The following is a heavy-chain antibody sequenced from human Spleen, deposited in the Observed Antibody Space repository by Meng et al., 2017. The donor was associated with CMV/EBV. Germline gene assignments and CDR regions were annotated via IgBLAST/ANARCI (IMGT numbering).Heavy chain of an antibody. V-gene: IGHV3-21*01. CDR3: ARDRSSWYQGGFDM. Sequence: SGFTFSSYTMNWVRQAPGKGLEWVSSIISSSNYIYYADSVKGRFTISRDNAKNSLYLQMNSLRAEDTAVYYCARDRSSWYQGGFDMWGQGTMVTVSS. CDR1: GFTFSSYT. J-gene: IGHJ3*02. CDR2: IISSSNYI. D-gene: IGHD6-13*01.